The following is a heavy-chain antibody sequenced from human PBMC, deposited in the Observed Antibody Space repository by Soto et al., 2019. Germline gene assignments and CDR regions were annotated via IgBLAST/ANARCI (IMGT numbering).Heavy chain of an antibody. V-gene: IGHV4-59*08. D-gene: IGHD3-9*01. CDR2: IYDSGTT. J-gene: IGHJ4*02. CDR1: GGAVAGYY. Sequence: QVQLRESGPGLVRPSETLSLNCSVAGGAVAGYYWSWVRQSPGKGLEWIGYIYDSGTTTYNAALNSGVTISADTSKNYFSLNLRSVTAADTAVYYCARRYFGEYGYFFDFWGQGLLVTVSS. CDR3: ARRYFGEYGYFFDF.